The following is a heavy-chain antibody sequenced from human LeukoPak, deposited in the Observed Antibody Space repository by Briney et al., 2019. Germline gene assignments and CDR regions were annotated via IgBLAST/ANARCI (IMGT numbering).Heavy chain of an antibody. V-gene: IGHV3-53*01. D-gene: IGHD3-16*01. CDR2: IYSGGST. J-gene: IGHJ4*02. CDR3: ARALDGVFFY. Sequence: GGSLRLSCAASGFTVSSNYMSWVRQAPGKGLEWVSVIYSGGSTYYADSVKGRFTISRDNSKNTLYLQMNSLRAEDTAVYYCARALDGVFFYWGQGTLATVSS. CDR1: GFTVSSNY.